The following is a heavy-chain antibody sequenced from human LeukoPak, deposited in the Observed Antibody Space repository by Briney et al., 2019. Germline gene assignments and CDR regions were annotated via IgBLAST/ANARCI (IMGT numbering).Heavy chain of an antibody. D-gene: IGHD2-2*01. Sequence: PSETLSLTCTVSGGSISSGGYYWSWIRQHPGKGLEWIGYIYYSGSTYYNPSLKSRVTISVDTSKNQFSLKLSSVTAADTAVYYCATKRGYQIDYWGQGTLVTVSS. CDR3: ATKRGYQIDY. CDR2: IYYSGST. J-gene: IGHJ4*02. CDR1: GGSISSGGYY. V-gene: IGHV4-31*03.